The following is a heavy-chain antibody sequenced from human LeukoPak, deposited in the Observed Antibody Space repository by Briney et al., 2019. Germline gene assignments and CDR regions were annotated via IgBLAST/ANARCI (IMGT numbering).Heavy chain of an antibody. Sequence: GGPLRLSCAASGFTFSNYWMSWVRQGPGKGLVWVSRINSDGSSTSYADSVKGRFTISRDNAKNTLYLQMNSLRAEDTAVYYCARDHYDFWSGYYSVSYYYGMDVWGQGTTVTVSS. D-gene: IGHD3-3*01. CDR2: INSDGSST. CDR3: ARDHYDFWSGYYSVSYYYGMDV. CDR1: GFTFSNYW. J-gene: IGHJ6*02. V-gene: IGHV3-74*01.